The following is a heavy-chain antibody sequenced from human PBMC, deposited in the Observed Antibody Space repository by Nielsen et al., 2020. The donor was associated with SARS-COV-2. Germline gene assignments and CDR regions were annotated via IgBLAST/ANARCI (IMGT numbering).Heavy chain of an antibody. V-gene: IGHV1-8*01. CDR3: ARGGFSLGANLEDP. J-gene: IGHJ5*02. D-gene: IGHD1-26*01. Sequence: ASVKVSCRASGYTFINHDINWVRQAAGQGLEWMGWMSPNSGNTGYAQKFQGRVTMTRDTSISTAYMELSSLRSGDTAVYYCARGGFSLGANLEDPWGQGTLVTVSS. CDR1: GYTFINHD. CDR2: MSPNSGNT.